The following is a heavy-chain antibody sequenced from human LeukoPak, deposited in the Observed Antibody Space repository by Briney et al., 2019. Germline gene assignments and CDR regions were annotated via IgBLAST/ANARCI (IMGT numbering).Heavy chain of an antibody. CDR1: GFTFSSYS. D-gene: IGHD3-16*01. J-gene: IGHJ4*02. Sequence: KPGGSLRLSCAASGFTFSSYSMNWVRQAPGKGLEWVSSISSSSSYIYYADSVKGRLTISRDNAKNSLYLQMSSLRAEDTAVYYCARDFRGSKFDYWGQGTLVTVSS. CDR3: ARDFRGSKFDY. CDR2: ISSSSSYI. V-gene: IGHV3-21*01.